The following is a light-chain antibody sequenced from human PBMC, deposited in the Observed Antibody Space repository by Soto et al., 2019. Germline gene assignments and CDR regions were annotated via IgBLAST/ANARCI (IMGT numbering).Light chain of an antibody. CDR3: SSYTPSSTLV. J-gene: IGLJ1*01. CDR2: EVT. Sequence: QSALTQPASVSGSPGQSITISCTGTSSDVGGYDYVSWYQQHPGKAPKLMIYEVTNRPSGVSDRFSGSKSGNTASLSISGLQAEDEADYFCSSYTPSSTLVFGTGTKVTVL. CDR1: SSDVGGYDY. V-gene: IGLV2-14*01.